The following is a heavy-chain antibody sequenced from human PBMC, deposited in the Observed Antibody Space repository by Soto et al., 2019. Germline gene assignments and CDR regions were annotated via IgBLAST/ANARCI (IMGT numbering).Heavy chain of an antibody. CDR2: ISYDGSNK. Sequence: QVQLVESGGGVVQPGRSLRLSCAASGFTFSSYAMHWVRQAPGKGLEWVAVISYDGSNKYYADSVKGRFTISRDNSKNTLYLQMNSLRAEDTAVYYWARDITHYYDSSGYFQHWGQGTLVTVSS. D-gene: IGHD3-22*01. V-gene: IGHV3-30-3*01. CDR1: GFTFSSYA. J-gene: IGHJ1*01. CDR3: ARDITHYYDSSGYFQH.